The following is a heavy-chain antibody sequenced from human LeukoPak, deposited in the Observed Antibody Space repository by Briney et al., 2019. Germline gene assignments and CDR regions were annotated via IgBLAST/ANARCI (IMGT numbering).Heavy chain of an antibody. D-gene: IGHD5-24*01. CDR1: GFTLSSYS. Sequence: GGSLRLSCAVSGFTLSSYSMNWVRQAPGKGLEWVAIISKDGITKDYADSVRSRFTISRDTSKNSLYLQMSSLTDEDTVMYYCARETRWLQYRLLENWGQGTLVTVSS. V-gene: IGHV3-30*03. J-gene: IGHJ4*02. CDR3: ARETRWLQYRLLEN. CDR2: ISKDGITK.